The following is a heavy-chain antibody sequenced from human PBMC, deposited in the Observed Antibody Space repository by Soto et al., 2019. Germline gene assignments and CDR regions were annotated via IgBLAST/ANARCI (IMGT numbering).Heavy chain of an antibody. J-gene: IGHJ5*02. CDR3: AFVYGSGIGGCFDP. CDR1: GNSVSSNSAA. Sequence: SQTLSLTCAISGNSVSSNSAAWHWIRQSPSRGLEWLGRTYYRSKWYTDYAVSVKTRITISPDISKNQFSLQLNSVTPEDTAVYYCAFVYGSGIGGCFDPWGQGTLVTVS. CDR2: TYYRSKWYT. D-gene: IGHD3-10*01. V-gene: IGHV6-1*01.